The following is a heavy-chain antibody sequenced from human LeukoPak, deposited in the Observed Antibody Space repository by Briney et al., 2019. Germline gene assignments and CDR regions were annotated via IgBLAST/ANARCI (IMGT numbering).Heavy chain of an antibody. V-gene: IGHV4-59*01. CDR1: GGSISSYY. Sequence: SETLYLTCTVSGGSISSYYWSWIRQPPGKGLEWIGYIYYSGSTNYNPSLKSRVTISVDTSKNQFSLKLSSVTAADTAVYYCARGSYYYDSSGIMRGPFDYWGQGTLVTVSS. D-gene: IGHD3-22*01. CDR2: IYYSGST. J-gene: IGHJ4*02. CDR3: ARGSYYYDSSGIMRGPFDY.